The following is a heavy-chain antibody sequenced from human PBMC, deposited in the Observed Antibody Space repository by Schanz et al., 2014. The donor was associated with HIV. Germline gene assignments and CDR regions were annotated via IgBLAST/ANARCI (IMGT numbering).Heavy chain of an antibody. J-gene: IGHJ4*02. D-gene: IGHD3-9*01. V-gene: IGHV3-23*01. Sequence: EVQLLESGGGLEQPGGSLRLSCAASGFNFNNYAMTWVRQAPGKGLEWVSSISESGGRTYYADSVKGRFTISRDNSKNTLYLQMNSLRAEDTAVYYCAKADEIRHFDWYHPPFDSWGQGTLVTVSS. CDR1: GFNFNNYA. CDR3: AKADEIRHFDWYHPPFDS. CDR2: ISESGGRT.